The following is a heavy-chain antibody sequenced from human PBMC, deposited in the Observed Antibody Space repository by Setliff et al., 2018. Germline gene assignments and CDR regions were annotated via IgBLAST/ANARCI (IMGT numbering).Heavy chain of an antibody. CDR3: AIDYGPTGTPYH. V-gene: IGHV1-69-2*01. J-gene: IGHJ4*02. CDR2: IVPRDDFT. D-gene: IGHD1-1*01. Sequence: ASVKVSCKASGYSFSDFYMHWVRQVPGEGLEALGRIVPRDDFTVYAERFKDRLTITADTSTDTSYMEMSSLRFEDTAVYYCAIDYGPTGTPYHWGQGTPVTVSS. CDR1: GYSFSDFY.